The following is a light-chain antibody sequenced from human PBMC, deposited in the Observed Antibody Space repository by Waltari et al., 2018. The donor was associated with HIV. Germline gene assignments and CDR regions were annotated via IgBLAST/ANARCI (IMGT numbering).Light chain of an antibody. V-gene: IGKV1-39*01. J-gene: IGKJ1*01. CDR3: HQSYSYPRT. CDR1: QTVGSY. Sequence: SLSASVGDRVTITCRASQTVGSYLTWYQQKPGKAPKVLIYAASSLESGVPSRFSGSGSGTDFTLTIDSLQPEDFATYFCHQSYSYPRTFGQGTKVEIK. CDR2: AAS.